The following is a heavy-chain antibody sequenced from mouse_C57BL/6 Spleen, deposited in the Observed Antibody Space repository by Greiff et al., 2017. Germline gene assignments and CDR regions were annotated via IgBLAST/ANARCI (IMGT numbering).Heavy chain of an antibody. D-gene: IGHD3-2*02. CDR3: ARVSSGLYAMDY. V-gene: IGHV1-69*01. CDR1: GYTFTSYW. CDR2: IDPSDSYT. Sequence: QVQLQQSGAELVMPGASVKLSCKASGYTFTSYWMHWVKQRPGQGLEWIGEIDPSDSYTNYIQKFKGKSTLTVDKSSSTAYMQLSSLTSEDSAVYYCARVSSGLYAMDYWGQGTSVTVSS. J-gene: IGHJ4*01.